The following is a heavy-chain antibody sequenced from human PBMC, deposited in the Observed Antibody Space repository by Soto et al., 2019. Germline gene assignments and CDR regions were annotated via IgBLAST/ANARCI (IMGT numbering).Heavy chain of an antibody. D-gene: IGHD6-19*01. CDR1: GFTFSSYW. V-gene: IGHV3-74*01. CDR2: INSDGSST. CDR3: ARDRVWYSSGWYGGVYYYSGMDV. J-gene: IGHJ6*02. Sequence: GGSLRLSCAASGFTFSSYWMHWVRQAPGKGLVWVSRINSDGSSTSYADSVKGRFTISRDNAKNTLYLQMNSLRAEDTAVYYCARDRVWYSSGWYGGVYYYSGMDVWGQGTTVTVSS.